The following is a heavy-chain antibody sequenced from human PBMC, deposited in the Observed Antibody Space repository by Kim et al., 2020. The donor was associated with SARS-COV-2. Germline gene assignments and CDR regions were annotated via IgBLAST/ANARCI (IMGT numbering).Heavy chain of an antibody. V-gene: IGHV2-5*02. CDR2: IYWDDDK. J-gene: IGHJ4*02. Sequence: SGPTLVNPTQTLTLTCTFSGFSLSTSGVGVGWIRQPPGKALEWLALIYWDDDKRYSPSLKSRLTITKDTSKNQVVLTMTNMDPVDTATYYCAHSLGYSYGYPFGYWGQGTLVTVSS. CDR3: AHSLGYSYGYPFGY. D-gene: IGHD5-18*01. CDR1: GFSLSTSGVG.